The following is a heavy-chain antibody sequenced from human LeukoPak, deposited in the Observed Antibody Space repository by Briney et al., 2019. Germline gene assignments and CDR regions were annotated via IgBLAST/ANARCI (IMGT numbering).Heavy chain of an antibody. J-gene: IGHJ4*02. CDR1: GFTFSSYA. V-gene: IGHV3-23*01. CDR2: ISIGGGST. CDR3: AKGQKWELPFDY. Sequence: PGRSLRLSCAASGFTFSSYAMSWVRQAPGKGLKWVSAISIGGGSTYYADSVKGRFTISGDNSKNTLYLQMNSLRAEDTAVYYCAKGQKWELPFDYWGQGTLVTVSS. D-gene: IGHD1-26*01.